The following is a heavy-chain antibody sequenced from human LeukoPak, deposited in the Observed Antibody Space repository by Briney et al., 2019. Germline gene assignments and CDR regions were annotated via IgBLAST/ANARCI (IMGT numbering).Heavy chain of an antibody. V-gene: IGHV3-74*01. CDR1: GFTFSTYW. J-gene: IGHJ4*02. Sequence: PGGSLRLSCAASGFTFSTYWMHWVRQAPGKGLVWVSRINSDGSSTSYADSVKGRFTISRDNSKNTLYLQMNSLRAEDTAVYYCAKDIMYYYDSSGYFGYWGQGTLVTVSS. D-gene: IGHD3-22*01. CDR3: AKDIMYYYDSSGYFGY. CDR2: INSDGSST.